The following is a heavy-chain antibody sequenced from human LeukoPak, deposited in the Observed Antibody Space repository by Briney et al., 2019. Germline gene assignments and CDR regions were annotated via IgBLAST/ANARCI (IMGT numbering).Heavy chain of an antibody. CDR2: IYDSGST. CDR3: ARGGWFHDR. CDR1: GGSISSYH. V-gene: IGHV4-59*01. J-gene: IGHJ5*02. D-gene: IGHD6-19*01. Sequence: SETLSLTCTVSGGSISSYHWSWFRQAPGKGLEWIGYIYDSGSTNFNPSLKSRVTISVDTSKNQFSLKMISVTTADTAVYFCARGGWFHDRWGQGTLVTVSS.